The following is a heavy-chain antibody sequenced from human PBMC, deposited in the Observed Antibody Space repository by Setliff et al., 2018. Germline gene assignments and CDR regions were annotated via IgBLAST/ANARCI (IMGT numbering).Heavy chain of an antibody. J-gene: IGHJ4*02. CDR1: GFTFSNYW. D-gene: IGHD6-6*01. V-gene: IGHV3-7*03. Sequence: GSLRLSCAASGFTFSNYWMSWVRQAPGKGLEWVANIKQDGSEKYYVDSVKGRFTISRDNAKNSLYLQMNSLRAEDTAVYYCASTQRGTSSECWGQGTLVTVS. CDR3: ASTQRGTSSEC. CDR2: IKQDGSEK.